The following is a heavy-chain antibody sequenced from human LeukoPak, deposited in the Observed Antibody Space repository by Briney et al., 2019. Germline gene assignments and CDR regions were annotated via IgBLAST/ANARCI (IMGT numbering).Heavy chain of an antibody. Sequence: GGSLRLSCAASGLPLRAYWMHWVAQAPGKGLVWVSRTTTDGSSTVYADSVKGRFTVSRDNAKNTLYLQMNSLRSEDTAVNYCARGWKMTTPDWGQGTLVTVSS. V-gene: IGHV3-74*01. J-gene: IGHJ4*02. D-gene: IGHD5-24*01. CDR3: ARGWKMTTPD. CDR2: TTTDGSST. CDR1: GLPLRAYW.